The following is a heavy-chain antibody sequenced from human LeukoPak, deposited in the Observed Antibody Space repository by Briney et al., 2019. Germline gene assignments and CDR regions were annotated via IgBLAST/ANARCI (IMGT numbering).Heavy chain of an antibody. CDR2: ISGRSDYI. CDR3: ATYRQVLLPFES. D-gene: IGHD2-8*02. CDR1: GFTFSGYS. Sequence: PGGSLRLSCAASGFTFSGYSMTWVRQAPGKGLEWVSSISGRSDYIFHADSVKGRFTISRDNAKNSLYLQMNSLRAEDTAIYYCATYRQVLLPFESWGQGTLVTVSS. J-gene: IGHJ4*02. V-gene: IGHV3-21*04.